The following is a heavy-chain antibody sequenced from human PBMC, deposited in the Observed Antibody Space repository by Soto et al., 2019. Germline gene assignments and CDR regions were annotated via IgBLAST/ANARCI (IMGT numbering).Heavy chain of an antibody. CDR3: ASGWLGYCSSTSCPRDAFDI. J-gene: IGHJ3*02. D-gene: IGHD2-2*01. Sequence: SETLFLTCTVSGGSISSGGYYWSWIRQHPGKGLEWIGYIYYSGSTYYNPSLKSRVTISVDTSKNQFSLKLSSVTAADTAVYYCASGWLGYCSSTSCPRDAFDIWGQGTMVTVSS. CDR1: GGSISSGGYY. CDR2: IYYSGST. V-gene: IGHV4-31*03.